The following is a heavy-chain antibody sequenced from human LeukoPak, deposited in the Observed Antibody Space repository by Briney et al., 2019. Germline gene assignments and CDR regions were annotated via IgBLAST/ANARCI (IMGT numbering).Heavy chain of an antibody. D-gene: IGHD2-8*02. CDR1: GYTLTGFY. V-gene: IGHV1-2*06. CDR3: ARDPFSGLAFES. Sequence: ASVKVSCKVSGYTLTGFYIQWGRQTPRQGLERMGRINPNNGATNYQQKFLGRVTMTRETSITTVYMELSPLTSDATAVDYGARDPFSGLAFESWGQGTLITVSP. CDR2: INPNNGAT. J-gene: IGHJ3*01.